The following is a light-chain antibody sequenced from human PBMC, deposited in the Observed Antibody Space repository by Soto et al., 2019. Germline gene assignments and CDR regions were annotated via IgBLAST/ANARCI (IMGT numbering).Light chain of an antibody. V-gene: IGLV2-14*01. Sequence: QPVLTQPASVSGCPGQSIASSCTGASSDVGGYNYVSWYQQHPGKAPKLMVYDVSNRPSGVSNRFSGSKSGNTASLTISGLQAEDEADYYCSSYTSSSTYVFGTGTKVPVL. CDR2: DVS. CDR1: SSDVGGYNY. J-gene: IGLJ1*01. CDR3: SSYTSSSTYV.